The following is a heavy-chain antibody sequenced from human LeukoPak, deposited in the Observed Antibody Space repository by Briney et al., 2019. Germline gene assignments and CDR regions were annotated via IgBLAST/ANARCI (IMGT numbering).Heavy chain of an antibody. CDR3: ARADRLHGGPYLIGP. J-gene: IGHJ5*02. Sequence: ASVKVSCKTSGYTFTDYYLHWVRQAPGQGLEWMGWINPNSGGTSSAQKFQGRVTMTRDTSITTVYMEVSWLTSDDTAIYYCARADRLHGGPYLIGPWGQGALVTVSS. CDR2: INPNSGGT. V-gene: IGHV1-2*02. CDR1: GYTFTDYY. D-gene: IGHD2-21*01.